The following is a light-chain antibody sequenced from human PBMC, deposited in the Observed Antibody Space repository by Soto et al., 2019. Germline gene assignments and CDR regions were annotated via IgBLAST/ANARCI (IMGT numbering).Light chain of an antibody. Sequence: QSALTQPASVSGSPGQSITISCTGTSRDVGGYDYVSWYQQHPDKAPKLMIYDVNNRPSGVSNRFSGSKSANTASLTISGLQAEDEADYYCSSYTSSATLVFGGGTQLTVL. J-gene: IGLJ7*01. CDR3: SSYTSSATLV. CDR1: SRDVGGYDY. CDR2: DVN. V-gene: IGLV2-14*01.